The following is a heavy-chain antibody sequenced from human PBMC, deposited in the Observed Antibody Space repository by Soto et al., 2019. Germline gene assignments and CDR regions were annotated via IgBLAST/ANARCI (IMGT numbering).Heavy chain of an antibody. V-gene: IGHV4-30-4*08. D-gene: IGHD3-16*01. CDR2: IYYSGSS. Sequence: SLTNTVSGGSSSSSSCYWSWNRQPPGKGLEWIGSIYYSGSSYYNPSLKSRVTISVDTSKNQFSLKVGSVTAADTATYFCARDRPVGTFSYEGDNGMDVWGQGTTVTGSS. CDR3: ARDRPVGTFSYEGDNGMDV. J-gene: IGHJ6*02. CDR1: GGSSSSSSCY.